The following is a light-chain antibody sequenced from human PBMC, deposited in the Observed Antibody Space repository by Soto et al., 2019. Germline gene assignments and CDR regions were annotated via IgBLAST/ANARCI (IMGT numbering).Light chain of an antibody. Sequence: EIVLTQSPATLSVSPGERVTLSCRASQNLHSFLNWYQQRPGQAPRPPIYDGSKRAAGVPDRISGDGSGTDYTLTISSLEPEDFAVYYCQQRTRWPMTFGRGTRLEI. V-gene: IGKV3-11*01. CDR1: QNLHSF. CDR3: QQRTRWPMT. J-gene: IGKJ5*01. CDR2: DGS.